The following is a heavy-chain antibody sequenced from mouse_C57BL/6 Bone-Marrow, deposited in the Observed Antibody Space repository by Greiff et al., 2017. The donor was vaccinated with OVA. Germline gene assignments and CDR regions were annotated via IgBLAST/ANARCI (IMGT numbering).Heavy chain of an antibody. Sequence: EVQVVESGGGLVKPGGSLKLSCAASGFTFSSYAMSWVRQTPEKRLEWVATISDGGSYTYYPDNVKGRFTISRDNAKNNLYLQMSHLKSEDTAMYYCARMGRLYYFDYWGQGTTLTVSS. J-gene: IGHJ2*01. CDR1: GFTFSSYA. CDR2: ISDGGSYT. D-gene: IGHD2-3*01. CDR3: ARMGRLYYFDY. V-gene: IGHV5-4*01.